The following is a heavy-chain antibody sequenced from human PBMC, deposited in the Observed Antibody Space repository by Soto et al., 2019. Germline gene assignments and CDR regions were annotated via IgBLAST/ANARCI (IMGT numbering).Heavy chain of an antibody. CDR3: AKDAVYNDGLWLMDH. Sequence: HPGGSLRLSCTASGLPHSNFAMMWVRQAPGKGLECVSGIYGSGRGIEYADSVKGRFTISRDNSKNTVYLEMTDLRADDTAIYYCAKDAVYNDGLWLMDHWGQGTQVTVPQ. CDR1: GLPHSNFA. CDR2: IYGSGRGI. D-gene: IGHD2-21*01. V-gene: IGHV3-23*05. J-gene: IGHJ4*02.